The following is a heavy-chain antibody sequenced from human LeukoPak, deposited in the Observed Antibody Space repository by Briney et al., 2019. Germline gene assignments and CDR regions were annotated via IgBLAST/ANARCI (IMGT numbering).Heavy chain of an antibody. CDR1: GFTFSSYG. V-gene: IGHV3-30*18. D-gene: IGHD3-22*01. CDR3: AKGGVRRYYDSSGYQYYFDY. J-gene: IGHJ4*02. Sequence: GGSLRLSCAASGFTFSSYGMHWVRQAPGKGLEWVAVTSYDGSNKYYADSVKGRFTISRDNSKNTLYLQMNSLRAEDTAVYYCAKGGVRRYYDSSGYQYYFDYWGQGTLVTVSS. CDR2: TSYDGSNK.